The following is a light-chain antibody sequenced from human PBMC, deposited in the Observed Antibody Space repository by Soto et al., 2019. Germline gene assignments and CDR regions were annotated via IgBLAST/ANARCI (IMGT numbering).Light chain of an antibody. J-gene: IGLJ1*01. Sequence: LTQPPSVSGAPGQRVTISCTGSSSDIGAGYDVHWYQQLPGTAPKLLIYGNSNRPSGVPDRFSGSKSGTSASLAITGLQAEDEADYYCQSYDSSLSAFYVFGTGTKVTVL. CDR3: QSYDSSLSAFYV. CDR1: SSDIGAGYD. V-gene: IGLV1-40*01. CDR2: GNS.